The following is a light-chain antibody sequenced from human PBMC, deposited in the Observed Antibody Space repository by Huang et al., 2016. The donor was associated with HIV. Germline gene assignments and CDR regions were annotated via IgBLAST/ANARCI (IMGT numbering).Light chain of an antibody. Sequence: EIAMTQSPATLYVSPGERVTLPCRASHSVSSNLAWYQQKPGQAPRLLLYGASARAKGIPARFSGSGSGTEFTLTISSLQSEDFAIYYCQQYNNWPPGDTFGQGTKLQIK. CDR1: HSVSSN. CDR3: QQYNNWPPGDT. J-gene: IGKJ2*01. V-gene: IGKV3-15*01. CDR2: GAS.